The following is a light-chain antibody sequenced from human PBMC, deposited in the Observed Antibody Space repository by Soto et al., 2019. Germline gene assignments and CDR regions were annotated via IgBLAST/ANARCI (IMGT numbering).Light chain of an antibody. Sequence: QSVLTQPPSASGSAGQSVTISCTGTSGDVGGYNYVSWYQQHPGKAPKLVIYEVSKRPSGVPDRFSGSKSGNTASLTVSGLQAEDEADYYCSSYAGSNRVFGTGTKVTVL. J-gene: IGLJ1*01. CDR2: EVS. CDR3: SSYAGSNRV. CDR1: SGDVGGYNY. V-gene: IGLV2-8*01.